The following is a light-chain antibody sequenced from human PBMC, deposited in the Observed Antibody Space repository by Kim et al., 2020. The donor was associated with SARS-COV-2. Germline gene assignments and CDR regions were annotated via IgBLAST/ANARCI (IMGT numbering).Light chain of an antibody. CDR2: GNT. V-gene: IGLV1-40*01. CDR3: QSYDNSLNSYV. J-gene: IGLJ1*01. CDR1: SSNIGANYD. Sequence: QRVTISCTGSSSNIGANYDVHWYQHLPGTAPNLLIYGNTNRPSGVPDRFSGSKSGTSASLAIIGLQAEDEADYYCQSYDNSLNSYVFGTGTKVTVL.